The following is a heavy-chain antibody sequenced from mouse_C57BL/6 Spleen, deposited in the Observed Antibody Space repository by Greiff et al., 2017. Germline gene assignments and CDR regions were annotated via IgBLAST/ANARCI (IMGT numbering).Heavy chain of an antibody. D-gene: IGHD1-1*01. V-gene: IGHV5-4*03. CDR3: ARGGYGSSYNAMDY. Sequence: EVKVEESGGGLVKPGGSLKLSCAASGFTFSSYAMSWVRQTPEKRLEWVANISDGGSYTYYTDNVKGRFTISRDNAKNNLYLQMSHLKSEDTAMYYGARGGYGSSYNAMDYWGQGTSVTVSS. CDR1: GFTFSSYA. J-gene: IGHJ4*01. CDR2: ISDGGSYT.